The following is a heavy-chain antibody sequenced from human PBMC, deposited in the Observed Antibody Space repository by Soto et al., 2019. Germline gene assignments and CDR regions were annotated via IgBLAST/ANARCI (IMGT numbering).Heavy chain of an antibody. Sequence: SVKVSCKASGGTFSSYAISWVRQAPGQGLEWMGGIIPIFGTANYAQKFQGRVTITADESTSTAYMELSSLRSEDTAVYYCARQVGFGEFGYYYYYMDVWGKGTTVTVSS. CDR2: IIPIFGTA. D-gene: IGHD3-10*01. CDR1: GGTFSSYA. J-gene: IGHJ6*03. V-gene: IGHV1-69*13. CDR3: ARQVGFGEFGYYYYYMDV.